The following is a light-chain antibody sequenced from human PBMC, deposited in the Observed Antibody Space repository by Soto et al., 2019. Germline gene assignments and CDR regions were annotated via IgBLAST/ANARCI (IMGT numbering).Light chain of an antibody. Sequence: EIVLTQSPGTLSLSPGERATLSCRASQSVSSSYLAWYQQKPGQAPRLLIYGASSRATGIPDRFSGSGSGTNFTLTISSLEPDDFAVYYCQQRADWPITSGQGTRLEIK. CDR3: QQRADWPIT. CDR1: QSVSSSY. J-gene: IGKJ5*01. V-gene: IGKV3D-20*02. CDR2: GAS.